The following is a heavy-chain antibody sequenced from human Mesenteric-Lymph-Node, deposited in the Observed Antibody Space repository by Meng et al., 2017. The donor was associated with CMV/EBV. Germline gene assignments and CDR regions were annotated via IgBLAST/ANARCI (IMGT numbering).Heavy chain of an antibody. Sequence: ASVKVSCKASGYTFTSYYIHWVRQAPGQGLEWMGIINPSGGTTSYAQTFQGRVTMTRDTSTSTVYMELSSLRSEDTAVYYCARESIAVAGRRRMGLYYFDYWGQGTLVTVSS. CDR3: ARESIAVAGRRRMGLYYFDY. CDR1: GYTFTSYY. D-gene: IGHD6-19*01. V-gene: IGHV1-46*01. CDR2: INPSGGTT. J-gene: IGHJ4*02.